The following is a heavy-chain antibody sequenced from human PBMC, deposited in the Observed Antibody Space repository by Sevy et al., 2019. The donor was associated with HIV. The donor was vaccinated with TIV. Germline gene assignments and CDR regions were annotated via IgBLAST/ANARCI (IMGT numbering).Heavy chain of an antibody. V-gene: IGHV1-46*03. CDR1: GYTFTNYH. CDR3: TRGDCGGDCSPHRFDP. Sequence: ASVKVSCKASGYTFTNYHMHWVRQAPGQGLEWMGIINPSAGSTRYAQKFQGRVTMTRDTSTSTVYMELSSLRSEDTAVYFCTRGDCGGDCSPHRFDPWGQGSLVTVSS. J-gene: IGHJ5*02. CDR2: INPSAGST. D-gene: IGHD2-21*01.